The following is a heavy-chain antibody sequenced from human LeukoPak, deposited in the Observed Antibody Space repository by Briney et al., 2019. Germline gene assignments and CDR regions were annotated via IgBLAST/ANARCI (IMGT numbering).Heavy chain of an antibody. V-gene: IGHV3-30-3*01. J-gene: IGHJ4*02. CDR1: GFTFSSYA. Sequence: GRSLRLSCAASGFTFSSYAMHWVRQAPGKGLEWVAVISYDGSNKYYADSVKGRFTISRDNSKNTLYLQMNSLRAEDTAVYYCARGGVVVAASQFDYWGQGTLVTVSS. D-gene: IGHD2-15*01. CDR2: ISYDGSNK. CDR3: ARGGVVVAASQFDY.